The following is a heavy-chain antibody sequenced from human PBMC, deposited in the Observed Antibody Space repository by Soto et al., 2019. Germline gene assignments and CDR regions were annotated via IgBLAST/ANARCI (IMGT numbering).Heavy chain of an antibody. CDR3: AKRGAGHYFDY. Sequence: EVQLLESGGGLVQPGGSLRLSCAASGFTFSSYAMSWVRQAPGKGLEWVSVISGSGDSAYYSDSVKGRPTITRDNSKNTLYLERSSLRAGNTAVYNGAKRGAGHYFDYWGQGTLVTVSS. J-gene: IGHJ4*02. CDR2: ISGSGDSA. CDR1: GFTFSSYA. V-gene: IGHV3-23*01. D-gene: IGHD6-19*01.